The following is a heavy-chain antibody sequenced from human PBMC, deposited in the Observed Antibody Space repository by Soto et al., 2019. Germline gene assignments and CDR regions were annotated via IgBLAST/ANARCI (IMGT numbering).Heavy chain of an antibody. Sequence: QVQLVQSGAEVKKPGASVKVSCKASGYTFTGYYMHWVRQAPGQGLEWMGWINPNSGGTNYAQKCQGWVTMTRDTYISTAYMELSRLRSDDTAVYYCARGLGFAHFDYWGQGTLVTVSS. J-gene: IGHJ4*02. CDR2: INPNSGGT. D-gene: IGHD3-16*01. CDR1: GYTFTGYY. V-gene: IGHV1-2*04. CDR3: ARGLGFAHFDY.